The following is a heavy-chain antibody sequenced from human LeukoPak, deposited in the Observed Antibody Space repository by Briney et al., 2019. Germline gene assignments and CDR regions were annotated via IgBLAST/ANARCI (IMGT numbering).Heavy chain of an antibody. D-gene: IGHD6-19*01. J-gene: IGHJ6*03. V-gene: IGHV3-7*01. CDR1: GFTFSSYW. Sequence: GGSLRLSCAASGFTFSSYWMTWVRQTPGKGLEWVANIRQDGSEKYYMDSVKGRFTISRDNAKNSLYLQMNSLRAEDTAVYHCARKYSSDWQPSPQIYYNYYMDVWGKGTTVTVSS. CDR3: ARKYSSDWQPSPQIYYNYYMDV. CDR2: IRQDGSEK.